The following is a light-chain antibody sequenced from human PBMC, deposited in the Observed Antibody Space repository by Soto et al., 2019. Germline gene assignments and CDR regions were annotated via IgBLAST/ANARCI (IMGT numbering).Light chain of an antibody. CDR2: GAS. J-gene: IGKJ2*01. CDR1: QSVSSSY. V-gene: IGKV3-20*01. CDR3: QQYYTSPDT. Sequence: EIVLTQSPGTLSLSPGERATLSCRASQSVSSSYLAWYQQRAGQAPSLLIYGASSRATGIPDRFSGSGSGTDFTLAISSLQAEDVAVYYCQQYYTSPDTFGQGTKLEIK.